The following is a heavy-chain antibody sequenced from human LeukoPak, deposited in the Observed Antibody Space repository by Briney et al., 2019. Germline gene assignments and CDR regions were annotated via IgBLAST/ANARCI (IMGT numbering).Heavy chain of an antibody. D-gene: IGHD3-22*01. CDR2: IGSARRYI. CDR3: ARGAYYYIY. CDR1: GFTFSSYN. V-gene: IGHV3-21*01. J-gene: IGHJ4*02. Sequence: PWGSLRLSCAASGFTFSSYNMNWVRQAPGKGLEWVSSIGSARRYIYHADSVKGRFTISRDNAKNSLYLQMNSLRAEDTAVYYCARGAYYYIYWGQGTLVTVSS.